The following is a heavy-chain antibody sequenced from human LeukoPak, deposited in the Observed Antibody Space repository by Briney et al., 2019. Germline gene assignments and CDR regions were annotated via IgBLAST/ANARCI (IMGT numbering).Heavy chain of an antibody. CDR3: ASSFSQTTTDAYPYMDV. CDR2: ITPNNAGT. V-gene: IGHV1-2*02. D-gene: IGHD5-24*01. Sequence: ASVKVSCKTSGYTYTGYYIHWVRQAPGQGLEWMGWITPNNAGTNYAQRFQGRVTMTRDTSITTIYMELNGLTSDDTAVYFCASSFSQTTTDAYPYMDVWGKGTTVTVSS. CDR1: GYTYTGYY. J-gene: IGHJ6*03.